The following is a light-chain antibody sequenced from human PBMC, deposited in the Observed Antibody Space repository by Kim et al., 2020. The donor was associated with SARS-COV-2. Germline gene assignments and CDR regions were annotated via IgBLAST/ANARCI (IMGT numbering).Light chain of an antibody. V-gene: IGLV2-23*02. CDR2: EVS. J-gene: IGLJ1*01. CDR1: SSDVGSYNL. Sequence: LSQPASVSGSPGQSITISCTGTSSDVGSYNLVSWYQQHPGKAPKLMIYEVSKRPSGVSNRFSGSKSGNTASLTISGLQAEDEADYYCCSYAGSSTFPYVFGTGTKVTVL. CDR3: CSYAGSSTFPYV.